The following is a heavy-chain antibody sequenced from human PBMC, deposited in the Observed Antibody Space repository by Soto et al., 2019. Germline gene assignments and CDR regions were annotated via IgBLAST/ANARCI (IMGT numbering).Heavy chain of an antibody. CDR3: AHRATMKMFGLVIDNGVWFDP. CDR1: GFSLSTSGAA. D-gene: IGHD3-16*01. Sequence: QINLKESAPTVVKPTQTLTLTCTFSGFSLSTSGAALGWIRQPPGRALEWVALIYWDADKRHNRYNPSLDGSVSVTKDTSKTQVALTLTNVDPADTATYFCAHRATMKMFGLVIDNGVWFDPWGQGTRVIVSS. J-gene: IGHJ5*02. V-gene: IGHV2-5*02. CDR2: IYWDADK.